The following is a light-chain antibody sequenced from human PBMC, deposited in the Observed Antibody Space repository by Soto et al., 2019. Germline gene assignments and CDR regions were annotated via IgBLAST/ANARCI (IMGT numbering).Light chain of an antibody. CDR1: NIGSKS. CDR2: DDS. Sequence: SYELTQPPSVSVAPGQTARITCGGTNIGSKSVHWYQQKPGQAPVLVVYDDSDRPSGIPERFSGSTSGTSASLAISGPRSEDEAEYYCAAWDDSLSGWVFGGGTKLTVL. V-gene: IGLV3-21*02. CDR3: AAWDDSLSGWV. J-gene: IGLJ3*02.